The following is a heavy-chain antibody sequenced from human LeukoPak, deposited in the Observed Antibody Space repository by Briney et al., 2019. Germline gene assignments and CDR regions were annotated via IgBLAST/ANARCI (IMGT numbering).Heavy chain of an antibody. CDR2: ISSSSSYT. D-gene: IGHD5/OR15-5a*01. Sequence: GGSLRLSCAASGFTFSDYYMSWIRQAPGKGLEWISYISSSSSYTNYVDSVKGRFTISRDNAKNSLYLQMNSLRAEDTAVYYCVRAVSVSSYYFDCWGQGTLVTVS. J-gene: IGHJ4*02. CDR1: GFTFSDYY. CDR3: VRAVSVSSYYFDC. V-gene: IGHV3-11*05.